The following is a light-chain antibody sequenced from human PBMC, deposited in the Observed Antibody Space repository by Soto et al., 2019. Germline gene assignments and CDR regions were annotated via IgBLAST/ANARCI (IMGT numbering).Light chain of an antibody. CDR1: QSVSSD. Sequence: EIVMTQTPATLSVSPGERATLSCSASQSVSSDVAWSKQKPGQAPRLLIEGASSRATGIPARGSGRWSGKEGTRPISSLQSEDLAVDYGQQYKNWPPTVGPGTKVDIK. V-gene: IGKV3-15*01. CDR3: QQYKNWPPT. J-gene: IGKJ3*01. CDR2: GAS.